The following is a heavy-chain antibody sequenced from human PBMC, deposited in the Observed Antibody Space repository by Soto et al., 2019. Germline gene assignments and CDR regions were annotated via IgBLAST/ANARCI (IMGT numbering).Heavy chain of an antibody. CDR1: GGTFSSYT. D-gene: IGHD3-10*01. J-gene: IGHJ4*02. CDR3: ARGPNYYGSGSSLDY. CDR2: IIPILGIA. V-gene: IGHV1-69*02. Sequence: SVKVSCKASGGTFSSYTISWVRQAPGQGLEWMGRIIPILGIANYAQKFQGRVTITADKSTSTAYMELSSLRSEDTAVYYCARGPNYYGSGSSLDYWGQGTLVTVSS.